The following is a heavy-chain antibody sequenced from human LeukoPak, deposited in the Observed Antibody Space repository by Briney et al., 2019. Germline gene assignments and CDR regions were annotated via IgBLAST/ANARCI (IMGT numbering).Heavy chain of an antibody. CDR1: GFTFSSYA. D-gene: IGHD6-19*01. J-gene: IGHJ4*02. Sequence: GGSLRLSCAASGFTFSSYAMSWVRQAPGKGLEWVSAISGSGGSTYYADSVKGRFTISRDNSKNTLYLQTNSLRAEDTAVYYCAKDRHSSGWYSDYWGQGTLVTVSS. CDR3: AKDRHSSGWYSDY. V-gene: IGHV3-23*01. CDR2: ISGSGGST.